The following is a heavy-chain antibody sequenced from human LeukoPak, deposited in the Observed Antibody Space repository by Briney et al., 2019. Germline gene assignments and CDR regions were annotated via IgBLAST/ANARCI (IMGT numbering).Heavy chain of an antibody. J-gene: IGHJ4*02. CDR1: GGTFSSYA. V-gene: IGHV1-69*05. Sequence: SVKVSCKASGGTFSSYAISWVRQAPGQGLEWMGGIIPIFGTANYAQKFQGRVTITTDESTSTAYMELSSLRSEDTAVYYCARGLTFGGVLEYWGQGTLVTVSS. D-gene: IGHD3-16*01. CDR2: IIPIFGTA. CDR3: ARGLTFGGVLEY.